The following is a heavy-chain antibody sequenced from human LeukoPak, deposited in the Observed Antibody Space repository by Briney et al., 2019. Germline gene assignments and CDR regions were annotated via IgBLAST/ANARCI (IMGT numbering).Heavy chain of an antibody. J-gene: IGHJ4*02. V-gene: IGHV1-69*04. D-gene: IGHD5-18*01. CDR2: IIPILGIA. CDR1: GGTFSSYA. Sequence: SVKVSCKASGGTFSSYAISWVRQAPGQGLEWMGRIIPILGIANYAQKFQGRVTITADKSTSTAYMELSSLRSEDTAVYYCARDGYSYGSGDYWGQGTLVTVSS. CDR3: ARDGYSYGSGDY.